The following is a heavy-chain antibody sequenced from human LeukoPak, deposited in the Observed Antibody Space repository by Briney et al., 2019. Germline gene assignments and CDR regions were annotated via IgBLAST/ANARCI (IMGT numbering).Heavy chain of an antibody. CDR1: GGSISSNY. CDR2: IYHSGST. J-gene: IGHJ4*02. D-gene: IGHD3-10*01. CDR3: ARKVGGSGELWY. Sequence: SETLSLTCTVSGGSISSNYWSWIRQPPGKGLEWIGYIYHSGSTYYNPSLKSRVTISVDTSKNQFSLKLSSVTAADTAVYYSARKVGGSGELWYWGQGTLVTVSS. V-gene: IGHV4-59*06.